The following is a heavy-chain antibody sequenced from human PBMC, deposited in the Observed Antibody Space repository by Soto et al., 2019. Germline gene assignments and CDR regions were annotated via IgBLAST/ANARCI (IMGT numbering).Heavy chain of an antibody. V-gene: IGHV4-31*03. CDR3: ARDGGYGSGSYRFDY. CDR1: GGSISSGGYY. Sequence: QVQLQESGPGLVKPSQNLSLTCTVSGGSISSGGYYWSWIRQHPGKGLEWIGYIYYSGSTSYNPSLKSRVTISIDTSKNQFSLKVSSVTAADTAVYYCARDGGYGSGSYRFDYWGQGTLVTVSS. J-gene: IGHJ4*02. CDR2: IYYSGST. D-gene: IGHD3-10*01.